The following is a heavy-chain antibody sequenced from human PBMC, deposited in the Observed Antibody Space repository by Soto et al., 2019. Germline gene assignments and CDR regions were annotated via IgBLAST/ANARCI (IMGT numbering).Heavy chain of an antibody. CDR1: GGTFSNYA. CDR2: ITPFFGTA. CDR3: AQTLGLAVAGPGRFDL. J-gene: IGHJ2*01. V-gene: IGHV1-69*12. Sequence: QVQLVQSGAEVKKPGSSVNVSCKASGGTFSNYALSWVRQAPGQGLEWMGGITPFFGTANYAQEFQGRVTITADESMSTAYMELSRLRSEDTAVYYCAQTLGLAVAGPGRFDLWGRGTLVTVSS. D-gene: IGHD6-19*01.